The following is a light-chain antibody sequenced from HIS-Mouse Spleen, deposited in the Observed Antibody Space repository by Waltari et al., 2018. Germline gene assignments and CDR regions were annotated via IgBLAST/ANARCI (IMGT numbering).Light chain of an antibody. CDR1: RSNIGAGYD. CDR3: QSYDSSLSGSV. J-gene: IGLJ2*01. Sequence: QSVLTPPPSVSGAPGQRVTIPCTGSRSNIGAGYDFPWYQQLPGTAPKRLIYGNSNRPSGVPDRFSGSKSGTSASLAITGLQAEDEADYYCQSYDSSLSGSVFGGGTKLTVL. CDR2: GNS. V-gene: IGLV1-40*01.